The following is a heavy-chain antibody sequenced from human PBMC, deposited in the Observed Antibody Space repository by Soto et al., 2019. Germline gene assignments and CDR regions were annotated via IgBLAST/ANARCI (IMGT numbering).Heavy chain of an antibody. J-gene: IGHJ6*02. V-gene: IGHV4-34*01. CDR1: GGSFSGYY. CDR2: INHSGRT. D-gene: IGHD6-6*01. CDR3: ATISSYLYYYYYGMDV. Sequence: QVQLQQWGAGLLKPSETLSLTCAVYGGSFSGYYWSWIRQPPGKGLEWIGEINHSGRTNYNPSHKRRVTISVDTSKNQFSLKLSSVTAADTAVDYCATISSYLYYYYYGMDVWGQGTTVTVSS.